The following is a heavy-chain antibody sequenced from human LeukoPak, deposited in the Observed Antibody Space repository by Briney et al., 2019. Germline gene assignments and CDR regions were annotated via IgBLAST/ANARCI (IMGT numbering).Heavy chain of an antibody. CDR1: GYTFTGYY. V-gene: IGHV1-2*02. CDR2: INPNSGGT. D-gene: IGHD3-10*01. J-gene: IGHJ5*02. CDR3: ARVGVREYYYGSGKAEDWFDP. Sequence: ASVKVSCKASGYTFTGYYMHWVRQALGQGLEWMGWINPNSGGTNYAQKFQGRVTMTRDTSISTAYMELSRLRSDDTAVYYCARVGVREYYYGSGKAEDWFDPWGQGTLVTVSS.